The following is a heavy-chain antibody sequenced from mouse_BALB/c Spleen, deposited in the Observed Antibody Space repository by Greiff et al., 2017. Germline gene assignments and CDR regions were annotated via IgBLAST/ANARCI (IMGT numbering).Heavy chain of an antibody. CDR1: GFSLTSYG. J-gene: IGHJ4*01. Sequence: VKLMESGPGLVAPSQSLSITCTVSGFSLTSYGVHWVRQPPGKGLEWLGVIWAGGSTNYNSALMSRLSISKDNSKSQVFLKMNSLQTDDTAMYYCAREIITTATGAMDYWGQGTSVTVSS. CDR3: AREIITTATGAMDY. CDR2: IWAGGST. D-gene: IGHD1-2*01. V-gene: IGHV2-9*02.